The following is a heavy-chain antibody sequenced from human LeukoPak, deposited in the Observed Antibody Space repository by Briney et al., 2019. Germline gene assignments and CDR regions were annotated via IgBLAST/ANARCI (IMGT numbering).Heavy chain of an antibody. CDR2: ISSSSGYI. D-gene: IGHD3-22*01. J-gene: IGHJ6*03. V-gene: IGHV3-21*01. Sequence: GGSLRLSCAASGFTFSSYSMNWVRQAPGKGLGWVSSISSSSGYINYADSVKGRFTISRDNAKNSLYLQMNSLRAEDTAVYYCARGPATYYYDSSGQSTYYYYYYMDVWGKGATVTVSS. CDR3: ARGPATYYYDSSGQSTYYYYYYMDV. CDR1: GFTFSSYS.